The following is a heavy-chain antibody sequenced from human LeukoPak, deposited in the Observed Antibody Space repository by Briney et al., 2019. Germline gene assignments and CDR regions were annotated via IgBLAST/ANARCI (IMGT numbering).Heavy chain of an antibody. CDR3: ARVSKAAAAWEDYFDY. J-gene: IGHJ4*02. D-gene: IGHD6-13*01. CDR2: VNHSGST. V-gene: IGHV4-34*01. Sequence: SETLSLTCAVYGGSFSGYYWSWIRQPPGKGLEWIGEVNHSGSTNYNPSLKSRVTISVDTSKNQFSLKLSSVTAADTAVYYCARVSKAAAAWEDYFDYWGQGTLVTVSS. CDR1: GGSFSGYY.